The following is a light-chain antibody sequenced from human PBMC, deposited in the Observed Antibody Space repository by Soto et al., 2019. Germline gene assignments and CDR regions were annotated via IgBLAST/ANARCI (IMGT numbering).Light chain of an antibody. Sequence: DIQMTQSPSTLSASVGDRVTITCRASQTISNYLTWYQQRPGKAPKLLIYRSSILQNGVPSRFSGSGSGTESILTISSLQPDDFATYYCQQYYRYATFGQGTRVEI. CDR2: RSS. J-gene: IGKJ1*01. V-gene: IGKV1-5*03. CDR1: QTISNY. CDR3: QQYYRYAT.